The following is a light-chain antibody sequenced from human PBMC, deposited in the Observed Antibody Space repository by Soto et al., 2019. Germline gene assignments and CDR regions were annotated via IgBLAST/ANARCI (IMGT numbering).Light chain of an antibody. V-gene: IGLV1-40*01. CDR1: SSNIGAGYD. J-gene: IGLJ1*01. CDR2: GNS. CDR3: QSYDSSLSGSYV. Sequence: QSVLTQPPSVSGAPGQRVTISCTGSSSNIGAGYDVHWYQQLPGTAPKLLIYGNSNRPSGVPDRFSGSTSGTSASLAITGLQAEDEADYYCQSYDSSLSGSYVFGTGTKVTVL.